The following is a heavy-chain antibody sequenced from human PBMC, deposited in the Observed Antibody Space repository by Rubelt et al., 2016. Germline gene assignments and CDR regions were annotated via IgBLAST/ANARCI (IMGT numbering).Heavy chain of an antibody. Sequence: QVQLVQSGAEVKKPGASVKVSCKASGYTFTSYAMHWVRQAPGQRLEWMGWINAGNGNTKYSQKFRGKVTITRAPSASTACIELSSLRSEDTAVYYCARVSWGSGWSSNWFDPWGQGTLVTVSS. CDR1: GYTFTSYA. J-gene: IGHJ5*02. CDR2: INAGNGNT. CDR3: ARVSWGSGWSSNWFDP. V-gene: IGHV1-3*01. D-gene: IGHD6-19*01.